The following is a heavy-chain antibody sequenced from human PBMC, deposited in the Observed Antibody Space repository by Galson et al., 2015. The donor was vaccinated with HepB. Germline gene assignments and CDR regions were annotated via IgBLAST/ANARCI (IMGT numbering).Heavy chain of an antibody. CDR2: ISYSGGRT. Sequence: SLRLSCAASGFTFSSFAMGWVRQAPGKGLECVSSISYSGGRTHYADSLKGRVTISRDNFQKKLYLQMNSLRAEDTALYYCAKMGYSNFENNYFDPWGQGTLVTVSS. D-gene: IGHD4-11*01. J-gene: IGHJ5*02. V-gene: IGHV3-23*01. CDR3: AKMGYSNFENNYFDP. CDR1: GFTFSSFA.